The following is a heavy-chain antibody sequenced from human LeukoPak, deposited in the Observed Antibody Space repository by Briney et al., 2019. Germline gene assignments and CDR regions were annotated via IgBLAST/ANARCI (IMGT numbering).Heavy chain of an antibody. CDR1: GFTFSSYS. Sequence: GGSLRLSCAASGFTFSSYSMNWVRQAPGKGLEWVSSISSGSNYIYYADSVKGRFTISRDNAKNSLYLQMNGLRAEDTAVFYCARVGYNYGQFDYWGQGTLVTVSS. V-gene: IGHV3-21*01. CDR3: ARVGYNYGQFDY. CDR2: ISSGSNYI. J-gene: IGHJ4*02. D-gene: IGHD5-18*01.